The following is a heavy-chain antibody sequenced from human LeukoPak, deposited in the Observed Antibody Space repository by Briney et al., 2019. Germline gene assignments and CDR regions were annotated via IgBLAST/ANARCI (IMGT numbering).Heavy chain of an antibody. CDR3: ASGNLDAFDI. D-gene: IGHD1-14*01. J-gene: IGHJ3*02. CDR2: INHSGST. V-gene: IGHV4-34*01. Sequence: PSETLSLTCAVYGGSFSGYYWSWFPKPPGKGLEWIGEINHSGSTNYNPSLKSRVTISVDTSKNQFSLKLSSVTAADTAVYYCASGNLDAFDIWGQGTMVTVSS. CDR1: GGSFSGYY.